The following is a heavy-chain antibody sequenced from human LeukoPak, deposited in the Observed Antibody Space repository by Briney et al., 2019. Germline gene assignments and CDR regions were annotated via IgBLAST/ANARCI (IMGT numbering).Heavy chain of an antibody. Sequence: GGSLRLSCAASGFTFSSYGMHWVRQAPGEGLEWVAVISYDGSNKYYADSVKGRFTISRDNSKNTLYLQMNSLRAEDTAVYYCAKKGRYGSGSYSDYWGQGTLVTVSS. CDR3: AKKGRYGSGSYSDY. D-gene: IGHD3-10*01. CDR2: ISYDGSNK. V-gene: IGHV3-30*18. J-gene: IGHJ4*02. CDR1: GFTFSSYG.